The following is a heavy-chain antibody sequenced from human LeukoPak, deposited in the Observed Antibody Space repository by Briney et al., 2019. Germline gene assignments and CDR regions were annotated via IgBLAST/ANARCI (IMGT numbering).Heavy chain of an antibody. CDR1: GFTFSSYG. Sequence: GRSLRLSCAASGFTFSSYGMHWVRQAPGKGLEWVAVISYVGSNKYYADSVKGRFTISRDNSKNTLYLQMNSLRAEDTAVYYCAKDQAGNDAFDIWGQGTMVTVSS. CDR2: ISYVGSNK. CDR3: AKDQAGNDAFDI. V-gene: IGHV3-30*18. J-gene: IGHJ3*02. D-gene: IGHD6-13*01.